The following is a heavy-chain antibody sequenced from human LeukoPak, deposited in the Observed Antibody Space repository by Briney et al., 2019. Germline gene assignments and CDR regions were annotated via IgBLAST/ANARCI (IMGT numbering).Heavy chain of an antibody. CDR3: ATGIAVAGTDGGGSPADY. D-gene: IGHD6-19*01. Sequence: ASVKVSCKASGYTFTGYYMHWVRQAPGQGLEWMGRINPNSGGTNYAQKFQGRVTMTRDTSISTAHMELSRLRSDDTAVYYCATGIAVAGTDGGGSPADYWGQGTLVTVSS. CDR2: INPNSGGT. CDR1: GYTFTGYY. V-gene: IGHV1-2*06. J-gene: IGHJ4*02.